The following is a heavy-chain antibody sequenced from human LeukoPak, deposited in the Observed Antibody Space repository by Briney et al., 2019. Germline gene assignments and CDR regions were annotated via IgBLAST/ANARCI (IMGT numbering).Heavy chain of an antibody. CDR1: GYTFTSYY. D-gene: IGHD7-27*01. Sequence: ASVKVSCKASGYTFTSYYMHWVRQAPGQGLEWMGIINPSGGSTSYAQKFQGRVIMTRDTSISTAYMELSRLRSDDTAVYYCARGPHWDPHFDYWGQGTLVTVSS. CDR3: ARGPHWDPHFDY. CDR2: INPSGGST. J-gene: IGHJ4*02. V-gene: IGHV1-46*01.